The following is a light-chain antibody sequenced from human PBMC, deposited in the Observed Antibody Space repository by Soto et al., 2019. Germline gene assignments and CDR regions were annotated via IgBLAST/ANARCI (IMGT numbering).Light chain of an antibody. CDR2: VAS. CDR1: QSINSE. J-gene: IGKJ2*01. V-gene: IGKV3-15*01. Sequence: EIVMTQSPATLSLSPGERAALSCRASQSINSELAWYQQKPGQPPRLLIYVASTRATGVPARFTGSESGSEFTLTISGLQSEDFAVYYCQQGHNWPLTFGQGTRLAI. CDR3: QQGHNWPLT.